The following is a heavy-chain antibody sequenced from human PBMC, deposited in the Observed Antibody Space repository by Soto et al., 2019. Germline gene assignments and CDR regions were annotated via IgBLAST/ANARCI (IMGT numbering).Heavy chain of an antibody. V-gene: IGHV1-69*06. CDR1: GGTFSSYA. J-gene: IGHJ5*02. CDR2: IIPIFGRA. Sequence: SVKVSCRASGGTFSSYAISWVRQAPGQGLEWMGGIIPIFGRANYAQKFQGRVTITGDTSTSTAYMELSSLRSDDTAVYYCARATPQPGYCSSTRCYLVGSYKWFDPWGQGTLVTVSS. CDR3: ARATPQPGYCSSTRCYLVGSYKWFDP. D-gene: IGHD2-2*01.